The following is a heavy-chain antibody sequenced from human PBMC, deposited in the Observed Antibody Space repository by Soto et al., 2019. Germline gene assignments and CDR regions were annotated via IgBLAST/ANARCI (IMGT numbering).Heavy chain of an antibody. CDR1: GVSIGSSDYF. CDR3: ARLPRTTGAGTGTDF. V-gene: IGHV4-39*01. CDR2: FSSIGRT. D-gene: IGHD6-19*01. J-gene: IGHJ4*02. Sequence: QLQLQESGPGLVKPSETLSLTCTVSGVSIGSSDYFWGWIRQPPGKGLEWIGSFSSIGRTFHNPSLKSRLSMSVDTSKNQFSLRLSSVTAADTAVYFCARLPRTTGAGTGTDFWGQGTLVTVSS.